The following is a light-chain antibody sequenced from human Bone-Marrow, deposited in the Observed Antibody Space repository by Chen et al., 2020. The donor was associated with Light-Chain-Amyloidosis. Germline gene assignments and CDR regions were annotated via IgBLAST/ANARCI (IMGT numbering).Light chain of an antibody. V-gene: IGLV2-8*01. CDR3: SSYAGSNIPYV. J-gene: IGLJ1*01. CDR1: SSDVGGYNY. Sequence: QSALTHPPSASGSPGQSVTISCTATSSDVGGYNYVSWYQQHPGKAPKLMIYEVSKRPSGVPDRFSGSKSGNTASLTVSGLQAEDEADYYCSSYAGSNIPYVFGTGTKVTVL. CDR2: EVS.